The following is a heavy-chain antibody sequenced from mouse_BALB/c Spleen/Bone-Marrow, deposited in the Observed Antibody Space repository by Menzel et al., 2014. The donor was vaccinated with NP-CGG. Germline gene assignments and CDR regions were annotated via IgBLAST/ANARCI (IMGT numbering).Heavy chain of an antibody. J-gene: IGHJ2*01. D-gene: IGHD4-1*01. V-gene: IGHV5-9-1*01. CDR3: ASTGYFFDY. CDR1: GFTFSSYA. Sequence: EVKLQESGGGLVKPGGSLKLSCAASGFTFSSYAMSWVRQTPEKRLEWVATISSGSNYTYYPDSVKGRFTISRDNAKNTLYLQMSSLRSEDTAMYYCASTGYFFDYWGQGTTLTVSS. CDR2: ISSGSNYT.